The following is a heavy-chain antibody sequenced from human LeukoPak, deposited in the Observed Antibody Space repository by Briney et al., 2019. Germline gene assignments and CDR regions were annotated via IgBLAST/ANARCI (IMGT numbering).Heavy chain of an antibody. J-gene: IGHJ6*03. CDR2: IYTSGST. CDR1: GGSISSYY. CDR3: ARDQVGATYYYYYYMDV. Sequence: SETLSLTCTVSGGSISSYYWSWIRHPAGKGLEWIGRIYTSGSTNYNPSLKSRVTMSVDTSKNQFSLKLSSVTAADTAVYYCARDQVGATYYYYYYMDVWGKGTTVTVSS. D-gene: IGHD1-26*01. V-gene: IGHV4-4*07.